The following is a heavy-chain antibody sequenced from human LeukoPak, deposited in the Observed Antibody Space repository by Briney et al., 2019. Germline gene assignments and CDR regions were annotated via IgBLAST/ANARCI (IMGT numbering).Heavy chain of an antibody. Sequence: SQTLSLTCTVSGGSISSGSYYWSWIRQPAGKGLEWIGRIYTSGSTNYNPSLKSRVTISVDTSKNQFSLKLSSVTAADTAVYYCARAYYDILTGYYPFDYWSQGTLVTVSS. J-gene: IGHJ4*02. CDR3: ARAYYDILTGYYPFDY. V-gene: IGHV4-61*02. D-gene: IGHD3-9*01. CDR2: IYTSGST. CDR1: GGSISSGSYY.